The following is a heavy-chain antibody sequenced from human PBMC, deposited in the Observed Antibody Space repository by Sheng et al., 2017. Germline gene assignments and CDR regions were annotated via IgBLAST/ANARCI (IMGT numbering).Heavy chain of an antibody. CDR1: GGSISSSNYY. D-gene: IGHD2-15*01. J-gene: IGHJ4*02. Sequence: QLQLQESGPGLVKPSETLSLTCTVSGGSISSSNYYWGWIRQPPGEGLEWIGSIYYSGTTYYNPSLKSRVTISVDTSKNQFSLKLSSVTAADTAVYYCARDRCSGNTCPXTDWGQGTLVTVSS. CDR3: ARDRCSGNTCPXTD. CDR2: IYYSGTT. V-gene: IGHV4-39*07.